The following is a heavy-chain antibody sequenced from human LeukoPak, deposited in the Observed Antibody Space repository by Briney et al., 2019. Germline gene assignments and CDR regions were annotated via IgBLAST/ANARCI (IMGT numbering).Heavy chain of an antibody. CDR2: ISGSGGST. CDR3: AKGHIVVVTAGWFDP. CDR1: GFTFSSYA. J-gene: IGHJ5*02. Sequence: PGGSLRLSCAASGFTFSSYAMSWVRQAPGRGLEWVSAISGSGGSTYYADSVKGRFTISRDNSKNTLYLQMNSLRAEDTAVYYCAKGHIVVVTAGWFDPWGQGTLVTVSS. V-gene: IGHV3-23*01. D-gene: IGHD2-21*02.